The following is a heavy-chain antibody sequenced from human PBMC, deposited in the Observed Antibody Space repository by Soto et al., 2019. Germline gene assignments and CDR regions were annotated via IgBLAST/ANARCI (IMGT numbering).Heavy chain of an antibody. Sequence: ASVKVSCKASGYTFTGYYMHWVRQATGQGLEWMGWMNPNSGNTGYAQKFQGRVTMTRNTSISTAYMELSSLRSEDTAVYYCARVGCSGGSCYGNYYYYMDVWGKGTTVTVSS. CDR2: MNPNSGNT. D-gene: IGHD2-15*01. CDR1: GYTFTGYY. V-gene: IGHV1-8*02. J-gene: IGHJ6*03. CDR3: ARVGCSGGSCYGNYYYYMDV.